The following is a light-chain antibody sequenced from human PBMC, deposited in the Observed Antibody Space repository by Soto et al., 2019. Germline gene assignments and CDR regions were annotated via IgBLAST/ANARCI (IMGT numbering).Light chain of an antibody. J-gene: IGKJ2*01. Sequence: DIQLTQSPSFLSASVGDRVTITCRASQGISSYLAWYQQKPGKAPKLLIYAASTLQSGVPSRFSGSGSGTEFTLTNSGLQPEDFATYYCQQLNSYPYTFGQGTKLEIK. CDR2: AAS. CDR3: QQLNSYPYT. V-gene: IGKV1-9*01. CDR1: QGISSY.